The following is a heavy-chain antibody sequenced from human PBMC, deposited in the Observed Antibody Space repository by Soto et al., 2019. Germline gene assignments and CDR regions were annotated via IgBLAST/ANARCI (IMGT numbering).Heavy chain of an antibody. D-gene: IGHD5-12*01. CDR1: GINYNTYA. CDR3: ARAISGYVT. J-gene: IGHJ4*02. CDR2: INAGNGDT. V-gene: IGHV1-3*01. Sequence: QVRLVQSGAEMKKPGASVKLSCKTSGINYNTYAIHWVRQAPGQGLEWMGWINAGNGDTRYSQNXQXXXTXTRDTSASTVYMDLDSLKSEDTGVYYCARAISGYVTWGQGTLVTVSS.